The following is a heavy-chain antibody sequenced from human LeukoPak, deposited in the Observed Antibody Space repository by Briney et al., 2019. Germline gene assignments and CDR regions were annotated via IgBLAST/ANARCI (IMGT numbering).Heavy chain of an antibody. D-gene: IGHD2-8*01. J-gene: IGHJ4*02. CDR2: INQDVSRI. Sequence: GGSLRLSCAGSGFDSIRYWMAWVRQAPGKGLEWVASINQDVSRIHYVDSVKGRFTISRDNAKSSLFLQMTSLRVEDTAVYYCARLKDDVTKFDYWGQGTLVTVSS. CDR3: ARLKDDVTKFDY. V-gene: IGHV3-7*01. CDR1: GFDSIRYW.